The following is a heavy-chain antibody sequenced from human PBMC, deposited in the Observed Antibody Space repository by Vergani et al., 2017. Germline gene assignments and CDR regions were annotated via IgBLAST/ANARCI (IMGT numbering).Heavy chain of an antibody. CDR3: ARARLGYSYGPTYWXFDL. J-gene: IGHJ2*01. CDR2: SIPIFGTA. D-gene: IGHD5-18*01. CDR1: GGTFSSYA. V-gene: IGHV1-69*01. Sequence: QVQLVQSGAEVKKPGSSVKVSCKASGGTFSSYAISWVRQAPGQGLEWMGGSIPIFGTANYAQKFQGRVQITADESTSTAYMELSSLRAEDTAVYYCARARLGYSYGPTYWXFDLWGRGTLVTVSS.